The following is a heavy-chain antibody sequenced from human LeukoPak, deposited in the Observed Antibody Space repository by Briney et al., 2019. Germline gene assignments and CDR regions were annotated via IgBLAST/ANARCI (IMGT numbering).Heavy chain of an antibody. J-gene: IGHJ5*02. CDR1: GGSVSSGSYY. D-gene: IGHD3-3*01. Sequence: PSETLSLTCTVSGGSVSSGSYYWSWIRQPPGRDLEWIGGIYSSGNTYYNPSLESRVTISVDTSKNQFSLKLTSATAADTAVYYCARHSGLRSPFDPWGQGTLVTVSS. CDR3: ARHSGLRSPFDP. CDR2: IYSSGNT. V-gene: IGHV4-39*01.